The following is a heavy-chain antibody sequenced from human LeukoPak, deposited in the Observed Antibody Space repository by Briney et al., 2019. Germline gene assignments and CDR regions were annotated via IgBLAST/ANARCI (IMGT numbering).Heavy chain of an antibody. J-gene: IGHJ6*02. Sequence: PSETLSLTCTVSGGSISSNIYYWGWIRQPPGKGLEWIGSIYYSGSTYYNPSLKSRVTVSVDTSKNQFSLKLSSVTAADTAVYYCARLSPGHFYGDYVTDYYYGMDVWGQGTTVTVSS. CDR1: GGSISSNIYY. D-gene: IGHD4-17*01. CDR2: IYYSGST. V-gene: IGHV4-39*01. CDR3: ARLSPGHFYGDYVTDYYYGMDV.